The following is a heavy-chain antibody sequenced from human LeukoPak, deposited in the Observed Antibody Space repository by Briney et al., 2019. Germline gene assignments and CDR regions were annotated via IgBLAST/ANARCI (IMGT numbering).Heavy chain of an antibody. CDR2: MNPNSGNT. CDR3: ARGRHYYYYMDV. V-gene: IGHV1-8*03. J-gene: IGHJ6*03. Sequence: ASVKVSCKASGYTFTSYDINWVRQATGQGLEWMGWMNPNSGNTGYAQKFQGRVTITRNTSISTAYMELSSLRSEDTAVYYCARGRHYYYYMDVWGKGTTVTVS. CDR1: GYTFTSYD.